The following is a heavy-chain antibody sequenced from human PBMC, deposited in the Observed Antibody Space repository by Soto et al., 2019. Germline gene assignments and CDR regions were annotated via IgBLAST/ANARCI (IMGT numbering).Heavy chain of an antibody. CDR2: ISGSGGST. D-gene: IGHD6-13*01. V-gene: IGHV3-23*01. J-gene: IGHJ4*02. Sequence: GGSLRLSCAASGFTFSSYAMSWVRQAPGKGLEWVSAISGSGGSTYYADSVKGRFTISRDNSKNTLYLQMNSLRAEDTAVYYCAKDIAAAGTGEGFDYWGQGTLVTVSS. CDR3: AKDIAAAGTGEGFDY. CDR1: GFTFSSYA.